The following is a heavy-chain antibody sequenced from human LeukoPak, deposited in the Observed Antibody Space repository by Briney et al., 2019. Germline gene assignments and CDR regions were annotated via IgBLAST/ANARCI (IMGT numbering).Heavy chain of an antibody. CDR3: AKSIRTSYYFDY. Sequence: GGSLRLSCAASGFTFDDYAMHWVRQAPGKGLEWVSGISWNSGSIGYADSVKGRFTISRDNAKNSLYLQMNSLRAEDTALYYCAKSIRTSYYFDYWGQGTLVTVSS. D-gene: IGHD1-14*01. CDR2: ISWNSGSI. J-gene: IGHJ4*02. V-gene: IGHV3-9*01. CDR1: GFTFDDYA.